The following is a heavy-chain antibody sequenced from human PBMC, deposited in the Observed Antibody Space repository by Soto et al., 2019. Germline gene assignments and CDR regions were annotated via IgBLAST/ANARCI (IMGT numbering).Heavy chain of an antibody. V-gene: IGHV4-30-2*01. J-gene: IGHJ4*02. Sequence: PSETLSLTCTVSGGSISSGGYSWSWIRQPPGTGLEWIGDMNHSGSTYYNPSLKSRVTISVDTSKNQFSLKLTSVTAADTAVYYCARDKITGLFDYWGQGTLVTVSS. D-gene: IGHD2-8*02. CDR3: ARDKITGLFDY. CDR2: MNHSGST. CDR1: GGSISSGGYS.